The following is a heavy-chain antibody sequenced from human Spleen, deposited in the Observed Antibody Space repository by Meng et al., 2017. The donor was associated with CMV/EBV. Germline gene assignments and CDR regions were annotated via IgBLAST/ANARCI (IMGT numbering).Heavy chain of an antibody. CDR1: GGTFSSYA. CDR2: IIPIFGTA. V-gene: IGHV1-69*05. D-gene: IGHD2-2*01. J-gene: IGHJ4*02. CDR3: ARGAYCSSTSCAIDY. Sequence: SGGTFSSYAISWVRQAPGQGLEWMGGIIPIFGTANYAQKFQGRVTITTDESTSTAYMELSSLRSEDTAVYYCARGAYCSSTSCAIDYWGQGTLVTGFS.